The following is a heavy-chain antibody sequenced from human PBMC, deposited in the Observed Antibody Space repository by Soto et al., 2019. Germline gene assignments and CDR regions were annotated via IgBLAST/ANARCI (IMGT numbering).Heavy chain of an antibody. V-gene: IGHV1-69*01. CDR3: AAESAYGGNPLAISF. CDR1: EDTFSSYA. Sequence: QVQLVQSGAEVKKPGSSVKVSCKASEDTFSSYAISWVRQAPGQGLDWLGGIIPFFNTPNYAQTFQGRVTTTADESTRTAYMELNSRRSEETAIYYCAAESAYGGNPLAISFWGQGTLVTVSS. CDR2: IIPFFNTP. D-gene: IGHD1-26*01. J-gene: IGHJ4*02.